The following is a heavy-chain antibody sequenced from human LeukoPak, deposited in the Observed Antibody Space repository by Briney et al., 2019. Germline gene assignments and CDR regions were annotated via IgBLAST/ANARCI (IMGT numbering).Heavy chain of an antibody. CDR2: ISAYNGNT. CDR1: GYTFTSYG. CDR3: ARVSHLPSGYSGYGPPVYFDY. J-gene: IGHJ4*02. Sequence: GASVNVSCKASGYTFTSYGISWVRQAPGQGLERMGWISAYNGNTNYAQKLQGRVTMTTDTSTSTAYMELRSLRSDDTAVYYCARVSHLPSGYSGYGPPVYFDYWGQGTLVTVSS. D-gene: IGHD5-12*01. V-gene: IGHV1-18*01.